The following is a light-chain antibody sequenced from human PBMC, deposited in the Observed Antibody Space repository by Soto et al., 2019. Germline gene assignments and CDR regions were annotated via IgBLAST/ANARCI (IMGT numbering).Light chain of an antibody. J-gene: IGKJ4*01. Sequence: DIQMTQSPSSLSAFVGDRVTITCRASQAISNYLSWYQHKPGKDPKLLIYAASTLQSGVPSRFSGSGSGTDFTLTISSLQPEDVATYYCQKYNSAPLTFGGGTKVDIK. CDR2: AAS. CDR1: QAISNY. V-gene: IGKV1-27*01. CDR3: QKYNSAPLT.